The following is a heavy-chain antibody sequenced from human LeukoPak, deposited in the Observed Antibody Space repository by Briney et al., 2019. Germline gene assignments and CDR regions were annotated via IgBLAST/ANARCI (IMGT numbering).Heavy chain of an antibody. J-gene: IGHJ5*01. D-gene: IGHD3-22*01. Sequence: GGSLRLSCAASGFTFDDFGMSWVRQIPGKGLEWVSGINWNGGTTSYADSVKGRFTISRDNAKNSLYLQMNSLRAEDTAFYYGARGARTMIAPRGFDWGGRGSGVTVSS. CDR2: INWNGGTT. V-gene: IGHV3-20*04. CDR3: ARGARTMIAPRGFDW. CDR1: GFTFDDFG.